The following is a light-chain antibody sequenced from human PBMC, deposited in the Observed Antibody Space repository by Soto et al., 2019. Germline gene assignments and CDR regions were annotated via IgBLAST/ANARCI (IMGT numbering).Light chain of an antibody. CDR3: QQRSSWPLLT. V-gene: IGKV3-11*01. Sequence: VLTQSPATLSLFPGERATLSCRASQSVGSSLAWYQHKPGQAPRLLLYDASNRAAGIPARFSGSGSGTDFTLTISSLEPEDFAVYYCQQRSSWPLLTFGGGTKVEI. J-gene: IGKJ4*01. CDR1: QSVGSS. CDR2: DAS.